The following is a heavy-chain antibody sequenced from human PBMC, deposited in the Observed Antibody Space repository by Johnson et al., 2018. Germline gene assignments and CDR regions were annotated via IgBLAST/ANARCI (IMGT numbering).Heavy chain of an antibody. CDR1: GYTFTSYY. J-gene: IGHJ6*03. V-gene: IGHV1-46*01. D-gene: IGHD6-19*01. Sequence: QVQLVESGAEVKKPGASVKVSCKASGYTFTSYYMHWVRQAPGQGLEWMGIINPSGGSTSYAQKFQGRVTMTRDTSTSTVYMELSSLSYEDKAVYYCARDAAVACLQYYYYYMDGWGKGTTVTVSS. CDR3: ARDAAVACLQYYYYYMDG. CDR2: INPSGGST.